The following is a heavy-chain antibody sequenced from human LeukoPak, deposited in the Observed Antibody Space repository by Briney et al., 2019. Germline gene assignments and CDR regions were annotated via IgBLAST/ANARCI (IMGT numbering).Heavy chain of an antibody. V-gene: IGHV1-2*02. D-gene: IGHD3-22*01. Sequence: ASVKVSRKASGYTFTGYYMHWVRQAPGQGLEWMGWINPNSGGTNYAQKFQGRVTMTRDTSISTAYMELSRLRSDDTAVYYCAREVYYDSSGYLDYWGQGTLVTVSS. CDR3: AREVYYDSSGYLDY. J-gene: IGHJ4*02. CDR2: INPNSGGT. CDR1: GYTFTGYY.